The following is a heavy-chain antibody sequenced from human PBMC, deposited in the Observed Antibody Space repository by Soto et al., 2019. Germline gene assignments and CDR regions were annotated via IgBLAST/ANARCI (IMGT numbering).Heavy chain of an antibody. V-gene: IGHV1-46*01. CDR2: INPSGGST. Sequence: GASVKVSCKASGYTFTSYYMHWVRQAPGQGLEWMGIINPSGGSTTYAQKFQGRVTMTRDTSTSTVYMELSSLRAEDTAVYYCARKVGNARGFGPGYYFGMDVWGQGTTVTVSS. CDR1: GYTFTSYY. J-gene: IGHJ6*02. D-gene: IGHD1-26*01. CDR3: ARKVGNARGFGPGYYFGMDV.